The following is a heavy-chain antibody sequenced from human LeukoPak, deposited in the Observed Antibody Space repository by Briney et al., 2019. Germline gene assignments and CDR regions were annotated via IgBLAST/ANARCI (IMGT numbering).Heavy chain of an antibody. CDR2: ISWNSGSI. V-gene: IGHV3-9*01. CDR1: GFTFDDYA. CDR3: AKDSHPTRYYYYMDV. Sequence: PGRSLRLSCAASGFTFDDYAMHWVRQAPGKGLEWVSGISWNSGSIGYADFVKGRFTISRDNAKNSLYLQMNSLRAEDTALYYCAKDSHPTRYYYYMDVWGKGTTVTVSS. D-gene: IGHD4-11*01. J-gene: IGHJ6*03.